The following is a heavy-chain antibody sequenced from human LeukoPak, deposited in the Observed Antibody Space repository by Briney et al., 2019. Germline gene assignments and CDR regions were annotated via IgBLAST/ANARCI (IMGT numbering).Heavy chain of an antibody. CDR2: IIPIFGIA. J-gene: IGHJ4*02. Sequence: ASVKLSCKASGGTFSSYAISWVLQAPGQGLEWMGRIIPIFGIANYAQKFQGRVTITADKSTSTAYMELSSLRSEDTAVYYCAREWELNYYDSSGYYSYYFDYWGQGTLVTVSS. V-gene: IGHV1-69*04. D-gene: IGHD3-22*01. CDR1: GGTFSSYA. CDR3: AREWELNYYDSSGYYSYYFDY.